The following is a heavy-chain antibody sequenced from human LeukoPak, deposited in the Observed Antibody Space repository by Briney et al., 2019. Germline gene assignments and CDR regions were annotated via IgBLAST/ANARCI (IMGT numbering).Heavy chain of an antibody. Sequence: ASVKVSCKASGYTFTSYDINWVRQATGQGLEWIGWMNPNSGNTGYAQKFQGRVTITRNTSISTAYMELSSLRSEDTAVYYCARTGSYGDAFDIWGQGTMVTVSS. V-gene: IGHV1-8*03. J-gene: IGHJ3*02. CDR3: ARTGSYGDAFDI. D-gene: IGHD1-26*01. CDR2: MNPNSGNT. CDR1: GYTFTSYD.